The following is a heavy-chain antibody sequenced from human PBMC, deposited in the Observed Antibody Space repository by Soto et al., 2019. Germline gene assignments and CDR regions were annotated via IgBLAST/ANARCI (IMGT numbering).Heavy chain of an antibody. D-gene: IGHD2-21*02. CDR1: GYTSTSYG. V-gene: IGHV1-18*01. Sequence: ASVKVSCKASGYTSTSYGISWVRQAPGQGLEWMGWISAYNGNTNYAQKLQGRVTMTTDTSTSTAYMELSSLRSEDTAVYYCARSIVVVTAADYWGQGTLVTVSS. CDR3: ARSIVVVTAADY. CDR2: ISAYNGNT. J-gene: IGHJ4*02.